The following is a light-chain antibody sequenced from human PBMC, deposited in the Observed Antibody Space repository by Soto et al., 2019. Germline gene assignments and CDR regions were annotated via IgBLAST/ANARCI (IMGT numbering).Light chain of an antibody. V-gene: IGKV1-5*03. CDR2: KAS. Sequence: DIQMTQSPSTLSASVGDIVTITCRASQNINNWLAWYQQKPGKAPKLLIQKASSLESGVPSRFSGSGSGTEFSLSISSLQPDDFATYYCQQYNRYSWKCGQGTKVDIK. J-gene: IGKJ1*01. CDR1: QNINNW. CDR3: QQYNRYSWK.